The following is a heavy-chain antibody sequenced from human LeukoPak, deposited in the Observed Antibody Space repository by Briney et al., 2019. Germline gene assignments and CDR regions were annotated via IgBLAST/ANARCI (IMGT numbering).Heavy chain of an antibody. CDR2: ISSSGSTM. D-gene: IGHD3-22*01. CDR3: AKTYYDSSGFDY. CDR1: GFTFSSYE. Sequence: GGSLRLSCAASGFTFSSYEMNWVRQAPGKGLEWVSYISSSGSTMCYADSVKGRFTISRDNSKNTLYLQMNSLRAEDTAVYYCAKTYYDSSGFDYWGQGTLVTVSS. V-gene: IGHV3-48*03. J-gene: IGHJ4*02.